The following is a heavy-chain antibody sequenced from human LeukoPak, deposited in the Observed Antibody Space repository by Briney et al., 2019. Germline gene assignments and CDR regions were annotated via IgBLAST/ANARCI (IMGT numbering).Heavy chain of an antibody. CDR1: GFTFSSYA. V-gene: IGHV3-30-3*01. Sequence: GRSLRLSCAASGFTFSSYAMHWVRQAPGKGLEWVAVISYDGSNKYYADSVKGRFTISRDNSKNTLYLQMNSLRAEDTAVYYCAKEAMVRGVIVEYYFDYWGQGTLVTVSS. CDR2: ISYDGSNK. D-gene: IGHD3-10*01. CDR3: AKEAMVRGVIVEYYFDY. J-gene: IGHJ4*02.